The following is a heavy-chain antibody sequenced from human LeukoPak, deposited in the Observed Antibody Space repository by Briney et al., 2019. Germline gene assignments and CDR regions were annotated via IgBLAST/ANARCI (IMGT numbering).Heavy chain of an antibody. D-gene: IGHD6-19*01. V-gene: IGHV1-69*05. CDR3: ASRFAGYSSGWYHY. J-gene: IGHJ4*02. CDR2: IIPIFGTA. CDR1: GGTFSSYA. Sequence: SVKVSCKASGGTFSSYAISWVRQAPGQGLEWMGGIIPIFGTANYAQKFQGRVTITTDESTSTAYMELSSLRSEDTAAYYCASRFAGYSSGWYHYWGQGTLVTVSS.